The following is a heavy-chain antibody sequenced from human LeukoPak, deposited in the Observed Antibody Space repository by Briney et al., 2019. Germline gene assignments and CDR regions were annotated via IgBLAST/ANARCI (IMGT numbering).Heavy chain of an antibody. CDR1: GGSISNYH. D-gene: IGHD6-19*01. CDR2: IYYTGST. V-gene: IGHV4-59*08. Sequence: PSETLSLTCSVSGGSISNYHWSWVRQPPGKGLEGGGYIYYTGSTTYNPSLKSRGTISVDTSKNQFSLKLTSVTAADTAVYFRARQGAVAATYYYYALDVWGPGTTVAVSS. J-gene: IGHJ6*02. CDR3: ARQGAVAATYYYYALDV.